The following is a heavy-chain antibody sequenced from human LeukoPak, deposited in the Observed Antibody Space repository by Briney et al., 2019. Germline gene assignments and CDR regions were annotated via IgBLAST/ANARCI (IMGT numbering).Heavy chain of an antibody. J-gene: IGHJ4*02. Sequence: GGSLRLSCAASGFTFSSYAMSWVRQAPGKGLEWVSAISGSGGSTYYADSVKGRFTISRDNSKNTLYLQMNSLRADDTAVYYCAKDHNDFWSGYPPNWGQGTLVTVSS. CDR3: AKDHNDFWSGYPPN. CDR2: ISGSGGST. D-gene: IGHD3-3*01. CDR1: GFTFSSYA. V-gene: IGHV3-23*01.